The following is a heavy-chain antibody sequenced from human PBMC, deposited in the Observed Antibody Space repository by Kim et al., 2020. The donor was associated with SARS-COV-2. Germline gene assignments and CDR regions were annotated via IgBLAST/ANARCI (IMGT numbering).Heavy chain of an antibody. CDR1: GGSFSGYY. CDR3: ARAGMSNDAFDI. Sequence: SETLSLTCAVYGGSFSGYYWSWIRQPPGKGLEWIGEINHSGSTNYNPSLKSRVTISVDTSKNQFSLKLSSVTAADTAVYYCARAGMSNDAFDIWGQGTMV. J-gene: IGHJ3*02. V-gene: IGHV4-34*01. D-gene: IGHD3-10*01. CDR2: INHSGST.